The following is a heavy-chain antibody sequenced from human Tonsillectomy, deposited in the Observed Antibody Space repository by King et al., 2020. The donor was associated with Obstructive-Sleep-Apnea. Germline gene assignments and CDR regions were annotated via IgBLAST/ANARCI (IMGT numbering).Heavy chain of an antibody. J-gene: IGHJ1*01. CDR3: AREGRCSSTSCYQYFQH. D-gene: IGHD2-2*01. CDR1: GGSISSGGYY. Sequence: QVQLQESGPGLVKPSQTLSLTCTVSGGSISSGGYYWSWIRQHPGKGLEWIGYIYYSGSTYYNPSLKSRVPISVETYKNQFSLKLSSVTAADTAVYYCAREGRCSSTSCYQYFQHWGQGTLVTVSS. V-gene: IGHV4-31*03. CDR2: IYYSGST.